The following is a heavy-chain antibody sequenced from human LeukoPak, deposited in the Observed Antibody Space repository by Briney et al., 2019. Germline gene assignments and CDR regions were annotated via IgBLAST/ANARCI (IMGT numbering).Heavy chain of an antibody. CDR3: ARLINYYDSAYGKDAFDT. CDR2: IYYSGST. J-gene: IGHJ3*02. V-gene: IGHV4-30-4*01. Sequence: PSETLSLTCTVSGGSISSGDYYWSWIRQPPGKGLEWIGYIYYSGSTYYNPSLKSRVTISVDTSKNQFSLKLSSVTAADTAVYYCARLINYYDSAYGKDAFDTWGQGTMVTVSS. D-gene: IGHD3-22*01. CDR1: GGSISSGDYY.